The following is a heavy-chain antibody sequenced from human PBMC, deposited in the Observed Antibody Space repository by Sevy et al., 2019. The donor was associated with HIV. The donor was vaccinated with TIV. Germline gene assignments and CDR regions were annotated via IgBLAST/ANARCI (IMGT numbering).Heavy chain of an antibody. CDR3: ANWAGGIAAAGPPYYFDY. CDR2: ISGSGGST. D-gene: IGHD6-13*01. Sequence: GESLKISCAASGFTFSSYAMSWVRQAPGKGLEWVSAISGSGGSTYYADSVKGRFTISRDNSKNTLYLQMNSLRAEDTAVYYCANWAGGIAAAGPPYYFDYWGQGTLVTVSS. V-gene: IGHV3-23*01. J-gene: IGHJ4*02. CDR1: GFTFSSYA.